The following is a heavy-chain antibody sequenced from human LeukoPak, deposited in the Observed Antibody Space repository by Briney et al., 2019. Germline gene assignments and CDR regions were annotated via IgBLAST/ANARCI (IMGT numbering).Heavy chain of an antibody. V-gene: IGHV1-18*01. CDR1: GYSFTNFG. CDR3: VRAPADPLRPYGMNV. CDR2: ISGYNGDT. J-gene: IGHJ6*02. D-gene: IGHD3-16*01. Sequence: ASVKVSCKASGYSFTNFGVTWVRQAPGQGLEWMGWISGYNGDTNYAQRFQGRVTMTTDASTSTACMELKTLRSDDTAVFYCVRAPADPLRPYGMNVWGQGTTVIVSS.